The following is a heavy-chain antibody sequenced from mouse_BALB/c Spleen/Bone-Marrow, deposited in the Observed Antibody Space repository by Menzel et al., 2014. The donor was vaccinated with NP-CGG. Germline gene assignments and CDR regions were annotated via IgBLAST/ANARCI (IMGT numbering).Heavy chain of an antibody. Sequence: VQLQQSGAELVRPGVSVKISCKGSGYTFXDYAMHWVKQSHAKSLEWIGVISTYYGDASYNQKFKGKATMTVDKSSSTAYMELARLTSEDSAIYYCASGNYYHAMDYWGQGTSVTVSS. J-gene: IGHJ4*01. CDR2: ISTYYGDA. D-gene: IGHD2-1*01. V-gene: IGHV1S137*01. CDR3: ASGNYYHAMDY. CDR1: GYTFXDYA.